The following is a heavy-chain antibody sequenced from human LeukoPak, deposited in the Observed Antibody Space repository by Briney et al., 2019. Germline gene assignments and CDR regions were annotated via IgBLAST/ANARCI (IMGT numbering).Heavy chain of an antibody. V-gene: IGHV3-48*02. J-gene: IGHJ6*02. D-gene: IGHD1-1*01. CDR2: ISSSSSTI. CDR3: ASSPGTTYYYYGMDV. CDR1: GFTFNNYA. Sequence: GGSLRLSCAASGFTFNNYAMNWVRQAPGKGLEWVSYISSSSSTIYYADSVKGRFTISRDNAKNSLYLQMNSLRDEDTAVYYCASSPGTTYYYYGMDVWGQGTTVTVSS.